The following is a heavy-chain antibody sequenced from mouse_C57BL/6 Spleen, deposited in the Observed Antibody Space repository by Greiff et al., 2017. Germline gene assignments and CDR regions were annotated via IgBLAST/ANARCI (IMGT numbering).Heavy chain of an antibody. D-gene: IGHD1-1*01. V-gene: IGHV1-59*01. Sequence: QVQLQQPGAELVRPGTSVKLFCKASGYTFTSYWMHWVKQRPGQGLEWIGVIDPSDSYTNYNQKFKGKATLTVDTSSSTAYMQLSSLTSEDSAVYYCTRDYYGSSYGFAYWGQGTLVTVSA. CDR1: GYTFTSYW. CDR3: TRDYYGSSYGFAY. J-gene: IGHJ3*01. CDR2: IDPSDSYT.